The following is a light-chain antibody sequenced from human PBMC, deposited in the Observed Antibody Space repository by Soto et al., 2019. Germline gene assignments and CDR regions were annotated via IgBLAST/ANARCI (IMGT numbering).Light chain of an antibody. CDR1: QSVSSY. CDR2: DAS. V-gene: IGKV3-11*01. J-gene: IGKJ1*01. Sequence: EIVLTQSPATLSLSPGERATLSCRASQSVSSYLAWYQQKPGQAPRLLIYDASNRATGIPARFSGSGSGTDFTLTISSLEPEDFAVYDCQQRSNRPRTFGQGTKVDIK. CDR3: QQRSNRPRT.